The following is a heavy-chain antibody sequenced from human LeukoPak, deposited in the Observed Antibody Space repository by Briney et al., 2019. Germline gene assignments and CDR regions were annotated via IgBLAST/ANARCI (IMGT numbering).Heavy chain of an antibody. Sequence: GGSLRLSCAASGFTFSSYAMSWVRQAPGKGLEWVSAISGSGGSTYYADSVKGRFTISRDNSKNTLYLQMNSLRAEDTAVYYCAMSTGYSSGWPPDDYWGQGTLVTVSS. CDR2: ISGSGGST. CDR3: AMSTGYSSGWPPDDY. V-gene: IGHV3-23*01. D-gene: IGHD6-19*01. CDR1: GFTFSSYA. J-gene: IGHJ4*02.